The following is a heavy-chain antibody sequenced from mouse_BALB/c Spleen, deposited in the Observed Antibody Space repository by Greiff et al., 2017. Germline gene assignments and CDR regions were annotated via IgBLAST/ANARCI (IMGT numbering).Heavy chain of an antibody. CDR1: GYSFTSYW. D-gene: IGHD1-2*01. J-gene: IGHJ4*01. CDR3: TRKVHYYGYVDAMDY. V-gene: IGHV1-5*01. Sequence: EVKLVESGTVLARPGASVKMSCKASGYSFTSYWMHWVKQRPGQGLEWIGAIYPGNSDTSYNQKFKGKAKLTAVTSASTAYMELSSLTNEDSAVYYCTRKVHYYGYVDAMDYWGQGTSVTVSS. CDR2: IYPGNSDT.